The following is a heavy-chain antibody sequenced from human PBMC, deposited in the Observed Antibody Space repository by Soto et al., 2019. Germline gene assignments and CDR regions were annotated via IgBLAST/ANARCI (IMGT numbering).Heavy chain of an antibody. CDR1: GFSLSTSGVG. CDR3: AHRTYIWGSYRYTALSY. D-gene: IGHD3-16*02. V-gene: IGHV2-5*02. J-gene: IGHJ4*02. CDR2: IYWDDDK. Sequence: SGPTLVNPTQTLTLTCTFSGFSLSTSGVGVGWIRQPPGKALEWLALIYWDDDKRYSPSLKSRLTITKDTSKNQVVLTMTNMDPVDTAIYYCAHRTYIWGSYRYTALSYWGQGTLVTVSS.